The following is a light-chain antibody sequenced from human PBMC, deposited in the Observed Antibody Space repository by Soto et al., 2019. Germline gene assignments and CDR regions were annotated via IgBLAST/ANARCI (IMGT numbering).Light chain of an antibody. V-gene: IGLV2-8*01. CDR3: SSYAGSNNYV. CDR2: EVS. CDR1: SNDVGGYKY. J-gene: IGLJ1*01. Sequence: QSVLTQPPSASGSPGQSVTISCTGTSNDVGGYKYVSWYQQHPGKAPKLMIYEVSKRPSGVPDRFSGSKSGNTASLTVSGLQAEDEADYYCSSYAGSNNYVFGTGTKVTVL.